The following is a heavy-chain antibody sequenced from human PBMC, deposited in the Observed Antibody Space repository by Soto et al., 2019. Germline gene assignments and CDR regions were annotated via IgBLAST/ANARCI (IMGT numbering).Heavy chain of an antibody. D-gene: IGHD3-9*01. CDR1: GYTFTSYG. J-gene: IGHJ6*03. CDR2: ISAYNGNT. V-gene: IGHV1-18*01. Sequence: ASVNVSCKASGYTFTSYGISWVRQAPGQGLEWMGWISAYNGNTNYAQKLQGRVTMTTDTSTSTAYMELRSLRSDDTAVYYCARDDQYYDILTGYPRYYYYYYMDVWGKGTTVTVSS. CDR3: ARDDQYYDILTGYPRYYYYYYMDV.